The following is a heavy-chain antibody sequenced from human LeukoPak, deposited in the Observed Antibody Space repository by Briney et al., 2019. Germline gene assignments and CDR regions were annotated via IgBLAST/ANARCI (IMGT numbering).Heavy chain of an antibody. J-gene: IGHJ4*02. CDR2: ISGSASTI. CDR3: VTKWRWLQF. CDR1: GFTFSSYE. D-gene: IGHD5-24*01. Sequence: GGSLRLSCAASGFTFSSYEMNWVRQAPGKGLEWVSYISGSASTIYYADSVKGRFTISRDNAKNSLYLQMNSLRAEDTAVYYCVTKWRWLQFWGQGTLVTVSS. V-gene: IGHV3-48*03.